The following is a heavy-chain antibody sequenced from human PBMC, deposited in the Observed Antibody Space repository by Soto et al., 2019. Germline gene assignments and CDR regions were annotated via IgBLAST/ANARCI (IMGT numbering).Heavy chain of an antibody. D-gene: IGHD3-10*01. J-gene: IGHJ4*02. CDR2: SCHSLGA. CDR1: GGSTTSDY. Sequence: SETLSLTCTASGGSTTSDYWSWIRQPPGKGLEWLGYSCHSLGAKYNPSLGSRCTISLDTSKNQLSLSLRSVTAADTAIYFCVRDLNGSGDYWGQGTLVTVSS. V-gene: IGHV4-59*01. CDR3: VRDLNGSGDY.